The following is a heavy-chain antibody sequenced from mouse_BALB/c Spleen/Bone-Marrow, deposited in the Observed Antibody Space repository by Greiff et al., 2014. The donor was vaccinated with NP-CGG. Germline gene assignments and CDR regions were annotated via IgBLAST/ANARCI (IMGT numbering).Heavy chain of an antibody. CDR2: IDPKTGGT. Sequence: LVESGAELVRPGASVTLSCKASGYKFTDYEMHWVKQTPVHGLEWIGSIDPKTGGTAYNQNFKGKATLTADRSSTTAYMELRSLTSEDSAVYYCTREGIYFGYDVPMDYWGQGTSVTVSS. CDR1: GYKFTDYE. V-gene: IGHV1-15*01. CDR3: TREGIYFGYDVPMDY. D-gene: IGHD2-2*01. J-gene: IGHJ4*01.